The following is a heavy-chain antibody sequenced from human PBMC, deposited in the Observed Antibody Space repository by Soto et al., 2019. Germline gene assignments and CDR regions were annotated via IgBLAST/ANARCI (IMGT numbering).Heavy chain of an antibody. Sequence: GESLKISCKGSGYSFTTYWIGWVRQMPGKGLEWMGLIYPGDSDTKYSPAFQGQVTISADKSLTTAFLQWSSLKASDSAVYYCARGWGTAIVGDLWRQGTLVTVSS. CDR3: ARGWGTAIVGDL. CDR1: GYSFTTYW. CDR2: IYPGDSDT. J-gene: IGHJ4*02. V-gene: IGHV5-51*01. D-gene: IGHD3-16*01.